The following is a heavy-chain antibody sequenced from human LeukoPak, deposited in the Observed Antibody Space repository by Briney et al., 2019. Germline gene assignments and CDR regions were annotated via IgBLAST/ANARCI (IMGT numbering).Heavy chain of an antibody. Sequence: PGGSLRLSCAASGFTFSNYWMHWVRQAPGKGLVWVSRINSDGINTSYADSVKGRFTISRDNAKNTLYLQMNRLRAEDTAVYYCAKDTTTVTGHAFDIWGQGTMVTVSS. CDR2: INSDGINT. CDR1: GFTFSNYW. V-gene: IGHV3-74*01. J-gene: IGHJ3*02. D-gene: IGHD4-17*01. CDR3: AKDTTTVTGHAFDI.